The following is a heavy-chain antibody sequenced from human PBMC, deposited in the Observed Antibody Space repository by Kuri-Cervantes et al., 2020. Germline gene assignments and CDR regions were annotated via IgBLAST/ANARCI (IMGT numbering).Heavy chain of an antibody. V-gene: IGHV3-30*09. D-gene: IGHD3-16*01. J-gene: IGHJ4*02. CDR1: GFTFSSYA. CDR3: ARTLLGELYYFDY. Sequence: RGSLRLSCAASGFTFSSYAMHWVRQAPGKGLEWVAVISYDGSNKYYADSVKGRFAISRDNSKNTLYLQMNSLRAEDTAVHYCARTLLGELYYFDYWGQGTLVTVSS. CDR2: ISYDGSNK.